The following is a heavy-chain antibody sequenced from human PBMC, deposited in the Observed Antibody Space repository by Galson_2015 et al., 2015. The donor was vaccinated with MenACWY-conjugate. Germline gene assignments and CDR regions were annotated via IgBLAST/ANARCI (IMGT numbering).Heavy chain of an antibody. CDR3: ARDWAAAVTGYYGTDV. Sequence: LRLSCAASGFSFSSFGMHWVRQAPGKGLEWVAVIWYDGSNKYYADSVKGRFTISRDNSKNTLYLQMNSLRAEDTAVYYCARDWAAAVTGYYGTDVWGQGTTVTVSS. CDR1: GFSFSSFG. J-gene: IGHJ6*02. CDR2: IWYDGSNK. V-gene: IGHV3-33*01. D-gene: IGHD6-13*01.